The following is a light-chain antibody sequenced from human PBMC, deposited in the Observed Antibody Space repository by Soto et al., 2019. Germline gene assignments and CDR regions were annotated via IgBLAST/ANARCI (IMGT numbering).Light chain of an antibody. V-gene: IGLV2-11*01. CDR1: SSDVGGYNY. CDR3: CSYAGSYTLV. Sequence: QSALTQPRSVSGSPGQSVTISCTGTSSDVGGYNYVSWYQQHPGKAPKFMIYDVSKRPSGVPDHFSGSKSGNTASLTISGLQAEDEADYYCCSYAGSYTLVFGGGTKLTVL. CDR2: DVS. J-gene: IGLJ2*01.